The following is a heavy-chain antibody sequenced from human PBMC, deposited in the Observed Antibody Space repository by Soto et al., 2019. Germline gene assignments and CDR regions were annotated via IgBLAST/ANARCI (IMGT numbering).Heavy chain of an antibody. V-gene: IGHV3-23*01. CDR1: GFTFGIYA. D-gene: IGHD6-13*01. CDR2: ISGSGGSI. Sequence: GGSLRLSCAASGFTFGIYAMSWVRQAPGKGLEWVSSISGSGGSIYYAHSVKGRFTISRDKTKNTLDLQMNSLRAEDTTVYHCARVAPEYSSTPRRFDFWGQGTLVTVSS. CDR3: ARVAPEYSSTPRRFDF. J-gene: IGHJ4*02.